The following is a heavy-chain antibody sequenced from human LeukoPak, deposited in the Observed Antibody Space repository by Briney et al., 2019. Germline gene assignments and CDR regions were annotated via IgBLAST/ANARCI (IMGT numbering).Heavy chain of an antibody. V-gene: IGHV1-2*06. CDR1: GYNFVGYY. J-gene: IGHJ4*02. CDR3: GRDWELRFHQGGLDY. CDR2: INPRDGET. D-gene: IGHD3-3*01. Sequence: PWASVKVSCKASGYNFVGYYIHWVRQAPGQGLEWMGRINPRDGETNFAQKFQGRVTMTSDTSISTAYMELSGLRSDDTAVYYCGRDWELRFHQGGLDYWGQGALVTVSS.